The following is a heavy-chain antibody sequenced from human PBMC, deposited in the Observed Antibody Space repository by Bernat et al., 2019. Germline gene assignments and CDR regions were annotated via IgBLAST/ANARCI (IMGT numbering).Heavy chain of an antibody. D-gene: IGHD5-24*01. CDR3: ARAIRWSVGAFDY. CDR2: ISGSGGST. CDR1: GFTFSSYA. Sequence: EVQLLESGGGLVQPGGSLRLSCAASGFTFSSYAMSWVRQAPGKGLEWVSAISGSGGSTYYADSVKGRFTISRDNSKNTLYLQMNSLRAEDTALYYCARAIRWSVGAFDYWGQGTLVTVSS. V-gene: IGHV3-23*01. J-gene: IGHJ4*02.